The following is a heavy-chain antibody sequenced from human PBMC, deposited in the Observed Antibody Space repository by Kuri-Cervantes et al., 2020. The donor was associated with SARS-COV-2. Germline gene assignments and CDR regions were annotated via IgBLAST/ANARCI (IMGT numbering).Heavy chain of an antibody. CDR1: GGSISSSNW. J-gene: IGHJ4*02. CDR2: IYHSGST. Sequence: GSLRLSCAVSGGSISSSNWWSWVRQPPGKGLDWIGEIYHSGSTNYNPSLKSRVTISVDKSKNQFSLKLSSVTAADTAVYYCARSGEDYPFDYWGQGTLVTVSS. D-gene: IGHD3-10*01. CDR3: ARSGEDYPFDY. V-gene: IGHV4-4*02.